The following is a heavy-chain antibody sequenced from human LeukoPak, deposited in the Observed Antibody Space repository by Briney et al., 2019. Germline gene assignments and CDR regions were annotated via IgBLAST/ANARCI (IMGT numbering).Heavy chain of an antibody. CDR2: INPSGGST. CDR3: ARALLSNYYDSSVDY. D-gene: IGHD3-22*01. Sequence: GASVKVSCKASGYTFTSYYMHWVRQAPGQGLEWMGIINPSGGSTSYAQKFQGRVTMTRDMSTSTVYMELSSLRSEDAAVYYCARALLSNYYDSSVDYWGQGTLVTVSS. CDR1: GYTFTSYY. J-gene: IGHJ4*02. V-gene: IGHV1-46*01.